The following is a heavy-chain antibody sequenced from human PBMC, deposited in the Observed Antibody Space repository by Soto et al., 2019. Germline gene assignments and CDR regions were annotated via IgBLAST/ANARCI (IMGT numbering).Heavy chain of an antibody. J-gene: IGHJ3*01. D-gene: IGHD2-15*01. V-gene: IGHV4-39*01. Sequence: QRQLQESGPGLVKPSETLSLTCTVSGGSISSSSYYWGWIRQPPGKWLEWIGSIYYSGSTYYNPSLKSRVTISVDTSKNQFSLQMSSVTAAYTSVYYCARRKVVASDAFDFWGQGTMVTVSS. CDR1: GGSISSSSYY. CDR2: IYYSGST. CDR3: ARRKVVASDAFDF.